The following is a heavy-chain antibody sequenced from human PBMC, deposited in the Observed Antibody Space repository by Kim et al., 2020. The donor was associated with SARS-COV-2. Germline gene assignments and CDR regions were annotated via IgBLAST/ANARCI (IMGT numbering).Heavy chain of an antibody. CDR3: AKDLKIRHGSGWYYYYYG. Sequence: GGSLRLSCAASGITFSSYGMHWVRQAPGKGLEWVAVISYDGSNKNYADSVKGRFTISRDNSKNTLYLQMNSLRDEDTAVYYCAKDLKIRHGSGWYYYYYG. D-gene: IGHD6-19*01. J-gene: IGHJ6*01. CDR2: ISYDGSNK. CDR1: GITFSSYG. V-gene: IGHV3-30*18.